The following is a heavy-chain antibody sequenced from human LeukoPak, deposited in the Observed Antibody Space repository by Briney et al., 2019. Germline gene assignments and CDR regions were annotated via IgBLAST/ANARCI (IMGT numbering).Heavy chain of an antibody. CDR3: ARLSGYYDSSGAIDY. J-gene: IGHJ4*02. D-gene: IGHD3-22*01. CDR2: IHDSGST. Sequence: PSETLSLTCLVSGDSISSGGYSWSWIRQTPGKGLEWIAYIHDSGSTYNNPSLKRRLSISIDTSKNQFSLKLNSVSAADTAVYYCARLSGYYDSSGAIDYWGQGTLVTVSS. CDR1: GDSISSGGYS. V-gene: IGHV4-30-4*07.